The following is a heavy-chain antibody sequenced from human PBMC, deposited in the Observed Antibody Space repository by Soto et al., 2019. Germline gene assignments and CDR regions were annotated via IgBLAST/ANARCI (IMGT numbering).Heavy chain of an antibody. D-gene: IGHD6-13*01. Sequence: EVHLLESGGGLVHPGESLRLSCGASGFTFSSCVMTWVRQAPGKGLEWVSCITDSGTGTYYADSVKGRFTISRDNSKNTMYLQMNYLRAEDTGVYYCAKGLINGRWYAEDWGQGTLVTVSS. V-gene: IGHV3-23*01. CDR3: AKGLINGRWYAED. CDR1: GFTFSSCV. J-gene: IGHJ4*02. CDR2: ITDSGTGT.